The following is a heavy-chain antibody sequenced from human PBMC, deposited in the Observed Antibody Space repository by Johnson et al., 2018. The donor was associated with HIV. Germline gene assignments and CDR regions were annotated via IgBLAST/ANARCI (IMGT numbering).Heavy chain of an antibody. Sequence: VQLVESGGGLVQPGGSLRLSCAASGFTFSSYWMSWVRQAPGKGLEWVANIKQDGSEKYYVDSVKGRFTISRDNAKTSLYLQMNSLRADDTAVYYCAKDRRDVYTSLGAFDIWGQGTLVTVSS. V-gene: IGHV3-7*01. CDR1: GFTFSSYW. CDR3: AKDRRDVYTSLGAFDI. D-gene: IGHD5-24*01. J-gene: IGHJ3*02. CDR2: IKQDGSEK.